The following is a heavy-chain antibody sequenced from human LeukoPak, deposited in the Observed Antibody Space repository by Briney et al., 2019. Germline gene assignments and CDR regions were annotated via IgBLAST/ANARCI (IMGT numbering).Heavy chain of an antibody. CDR1: GYTFTSYA. D-gene: IGHD6-19*01. V-gene: IGHV1-3*01. CDR3: ARVSDSSGWPFDY. J-gene: IGHJ4*02. CDR2: INAGNGNT. Sequence: ASVKVSCKASGYTFTSYAMHWVRQTPGQRLEWMGWINAGNGNTKYSQKLQGRVTITRDTSASTAYMELSSLRSEDTAVYYCARVSDSSGWPFDYWGQGTLVTVSS.